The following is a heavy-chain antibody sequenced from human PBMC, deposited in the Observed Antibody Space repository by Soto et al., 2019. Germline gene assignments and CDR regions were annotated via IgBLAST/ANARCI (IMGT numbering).Heavy chain of an antibody. J-gene: IGHJ4*02. CDR2: ISSSGVST. Sequence: GGSLSLSCSVSGFSFTAYAMHWVRQAPNKGLEYVSSISSSGVSTYYADAVKGRFTISRDNSKSTLSLQMSSLRVDDTGVYYCAKDRYVDYWGQGTLVTVSS. CDR1: GFSFTAYA. V-gene: IGHV3-64D*06. CDR3: AKDRYVDY.